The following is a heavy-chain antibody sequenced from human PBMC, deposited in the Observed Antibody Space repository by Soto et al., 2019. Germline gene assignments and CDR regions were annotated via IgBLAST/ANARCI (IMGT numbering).Heavy chain of an antibody. CDR1: GYTFTSYG. D-gene: IGHD2-15*01. Sequence: ASVKVSCKASGYTFTSYGISWVQQAPGQGLEWMGWISAYNGNTNYAQKLQGRVTMTTDTSTSTAYMELRSLRSDDTAVYYCARDMDCSGGSCYPDAFDIWGQGTMVTVSS. V-gene: IGHV1-18*01. CDR3: ARDMDCSGGSCYPDAFDI. J-gene: IGHJ3*02. CDR2: ISAYNGNT.